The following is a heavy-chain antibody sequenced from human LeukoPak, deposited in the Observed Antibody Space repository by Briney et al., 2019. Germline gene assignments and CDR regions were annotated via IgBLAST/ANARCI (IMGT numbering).Heavy chain of an antibody. CDR3: ARGAVTGITVIVGAYYMDV. J-gene: IGHJ6*03. CDR2: INHSGST. CDR1: GGYFSGYY. D-gene: IGHD3-22*01. Sequence: SETLSLTCAVYGGYFSGYYWSWIRQPPGKGLEWIGEINHSGSTNYNPSLKSRVTISVDTSKNQFSLKLSSVTAADTAVHYCARGAVTGITVIVGAYYMDVWGKGTSVTVSS. V-gene: IGHV4-34*01.